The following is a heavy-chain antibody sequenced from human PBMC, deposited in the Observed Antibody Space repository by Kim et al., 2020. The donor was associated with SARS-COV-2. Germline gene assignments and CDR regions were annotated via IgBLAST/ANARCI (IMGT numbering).Heavy chain of an antibody. CDR3: ARDPAAGGGY. D-gene: IGHD6-13*01. CDR1: GFTFSSYG. CDR2: IWYDGSNK. Sequence: GGSLRLSCAASGFTFSSYGMHWVRQAPGKGLECVAVIWYDGSNKYYADSVKGRFTISRDNSKNTLYLQMNSLRAEDTAVYYCARDPAAGGGYWGQGTLVTVSS. V-gene: IGHV3-33*01. J-gene: IGHJ4*02.